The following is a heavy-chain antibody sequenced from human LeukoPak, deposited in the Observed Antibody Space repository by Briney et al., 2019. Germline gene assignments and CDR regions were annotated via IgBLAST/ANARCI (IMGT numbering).Heavy chain of an antibody. D-gene: IGHD2-2*01. J-gene: IGHJ6*03. V-gene: IGHV1-2*02. Sequence: ASVKVSXKASGYTFTGYYMHWVRQAPGQGLEWMGWINPNSGGTNYAQKFQGRVTMTRDTSISTAYMELSRLRSDDTAVYYCARTLGYCSSTSCYYGYYYYYYMDVWGKGTTVTVSS. CDR2: INPNSGGT. CDR1: GYTFTGYY. CDR3: ARTLGYCSSTSCYYGYYYYYYMDV.